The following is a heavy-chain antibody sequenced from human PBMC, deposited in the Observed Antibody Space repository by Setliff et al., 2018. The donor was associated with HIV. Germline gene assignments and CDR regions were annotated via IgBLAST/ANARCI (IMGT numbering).Heavy chain of an antibody. V-gene: IGHV4-39*01. CDR1: GASITTDTYY. CDR2: IYHRGST. Sequence: PSETLSLTCTVSGASITTDTYYWAWIRQPPGKGLEWIGSIYHRGSTHHNPSLKSRVTFSVDTSKNQFSLKLSSVTAADTAIYYCARTYSSNWYIDYWGQGTLVTVSS. J-gene: IGHJ4*02. D-gene: IGHD6-13*01. CDR3: ARTYSSNWYIDY.